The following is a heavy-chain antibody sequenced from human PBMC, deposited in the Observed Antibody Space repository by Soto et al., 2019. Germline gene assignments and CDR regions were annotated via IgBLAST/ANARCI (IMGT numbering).Heavy chain of an antibody. D-gene: IGHD1-26*01. V-gene: IGHV1-2*02. CDR1: GYTFTDYH. CDR2: ITPKSGEI. Sequence: SGAEVKRPGDSVKVSCKASGYTFTDYHIHWVRQAPGQGLEWMGRITPKSGEIYYSPKFQGRVTLTRDTSISTAYMELTTLRFDDTAVYYCARAPIWGPTGDFDYWGQGTLATVSS. J-gene: IGHJ4*02. CDR3: ARAPIWGPTGDFDY.